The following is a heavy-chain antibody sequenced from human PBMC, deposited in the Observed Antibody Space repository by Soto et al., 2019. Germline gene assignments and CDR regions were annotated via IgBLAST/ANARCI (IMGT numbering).Heavy chain of an antibody. Sequence: ASVKVSCKASGYTFTSYAMHWVRQAPGQRLEWMGWINAGNGNTKYSQKFQGRVTITRDTSASTAYMELSSLRSEDTAVYYCGRDLLGYDFWSGYLAYYYYGMDVWGQGTTVTVSS. CDR2: INAGNGNT. V-gene: IGHV1-3*01. CDR3: GRDLLGYDFWSGYLAYYYYGMDV. J-gene: IGHJ6*02. CDR1: GYTFTSYA. D-gene: IGHD3-3*01.